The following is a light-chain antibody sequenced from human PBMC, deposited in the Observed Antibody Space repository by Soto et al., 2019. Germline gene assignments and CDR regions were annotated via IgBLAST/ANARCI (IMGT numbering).Light chain of an antibody. J-gene: IGLJ1*01. Sequence: QTALTQPRSVSRSPGQSVTISCTGTSSDVGGYNYVSWYQQHPGKAPKLMIYDVSKRLSGVPDRFSGSKSGNTASLTISGLQAEDEADYYCCSYAGSYVFGTGTKVTVL. CDR2: DVS. V-gene: IGLV2-11*01. CDR3: CSYAGSYV. CDR1: SSDVGGYNY.